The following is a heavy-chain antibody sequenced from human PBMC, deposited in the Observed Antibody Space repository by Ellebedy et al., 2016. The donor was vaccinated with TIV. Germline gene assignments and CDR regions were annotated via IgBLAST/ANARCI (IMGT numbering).Heavy chain of an antibody. CDR2: ISSSSSTI. CDR1: GFTFSSYS. D-gene: IGHD3-22*01. Sequence: GESLKISCAASGFTFSSYSMNWVRQAPGKGLEWVSYISSSSSTIYYADSVKGRFTISRDNAKNSLYLQMNSLRAEDTAVYYCARGGDYDSSGYYEDWGQGTLVTVSS. CDR3: ARGGDYDSSGYYED. V-gene: IGHV3-48*01. J-gene: IGHJ4*02.